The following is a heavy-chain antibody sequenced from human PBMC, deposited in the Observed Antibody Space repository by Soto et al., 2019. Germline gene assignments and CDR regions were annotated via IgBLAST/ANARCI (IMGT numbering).Heavy chain of an antibody. CDR3: ARDLSTQWLVLNYFDY. J-gene: IGHJ4*02. CDR2: ISAYNGNT. Sequence: GASVKVSCKASGYTFTSYGISWVRQAPGQGLEWMGWISAYNGNTNYAQKLQGGVTMTTDTSTSTAYMELRSLRSDDTAVYYCARDLSTQWLVLNYFDYWGQGTLVTVSS. CDR1: GYTFTSYG. D-gene: IGHD6-19*01. V-gene: IGHV1-18*01.